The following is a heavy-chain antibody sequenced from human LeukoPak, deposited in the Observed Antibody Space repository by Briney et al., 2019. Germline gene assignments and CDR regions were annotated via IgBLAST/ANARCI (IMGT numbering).Heavy chain of an antibody. J-gene: IGHJ4*02. V-gene: IGHV3-33*01. D-gene: IGHD3-10*01. CDR2: IWYDGSNK. CDR3: ARDLGAYIYQDYGSGSYPDY. CDR1: GFTFSSYG. Sequence: PGGSLRLSCAASGFTFSSYGMHWVRQAPGKGLEWVAVIWYDGSNKYYADSVKGRFTISRDNSKNTLYLQMNSLRAEDTAVYYCARDLGAYIYQDYGSGSYPDYWGQGTLVTVSS.